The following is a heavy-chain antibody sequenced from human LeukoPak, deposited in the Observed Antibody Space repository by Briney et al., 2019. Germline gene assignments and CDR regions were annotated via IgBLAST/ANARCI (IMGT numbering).Heavy chain of an antibody. D-gene: IGHD3-16*02. CDR2: IYPGDSDT. V-gene: IGHV5-51*01. CDR3: ARCRDYVWGSYRYGTYYFDY. Sequence: GESLKISCKGSGYSFTSYWIGWVRQMPGKGLEWMGIIYPGDSDTRYSPSFQGQVTISADKSITTAYLQWSSLKASDTAMYYCARCRDYVWGSYRYGTYYFDYWGQGTLVTVSS. CDR1: GYSFTSYW. J-gene: IGHJ4*02.